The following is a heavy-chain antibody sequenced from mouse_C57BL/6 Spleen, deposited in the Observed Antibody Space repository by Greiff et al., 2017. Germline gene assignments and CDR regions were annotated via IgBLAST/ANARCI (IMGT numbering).Heavy chain of an antibody. CDR3: AREEDYYGSSSYYFDY. J-gene: IGHJ2*01. V-gene: IGHV1-82*01. CDR1: GYAFSSSW. D-gene: IGHD1-1*01. CDR2: IYPGDGDT. Sequence: QVHVKQSGPELVKPGASVKISCKASGYAFSSSWMNWVKQRPGKGLEWIGRIYPGDGDTNYNGKFKGKATLTADKSSSTAYMQLSSLTSEDSAVYFCAREEDYYGSSSYYFDYWGQGTTLTVSS.